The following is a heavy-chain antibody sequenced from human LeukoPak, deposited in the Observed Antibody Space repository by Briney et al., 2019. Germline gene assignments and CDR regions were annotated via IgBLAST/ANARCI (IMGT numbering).Heavy chain of an antibody. CDR1: GFTVSSNY. CDR3: ARDIYYESSGYYYSDY. J-gene: IGHJ4*02. V-gene: IGHV3-53*01. CDR2: IYSGGST. Sequence: GGSLRLSCAASGFTVSSNYMSWVRQAPGKGLEWVSVIYSGGSTYYADSVKGGFTIPRNNSKNTLYLQMNSLGAEDTAVYYCARDIYYESSGYYYSDYWGQGTLVTVSS. D-gene: IGHD3-22*01.